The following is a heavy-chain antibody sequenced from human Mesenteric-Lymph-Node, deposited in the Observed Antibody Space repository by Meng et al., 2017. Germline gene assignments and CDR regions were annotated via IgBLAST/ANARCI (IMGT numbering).Heavy chain of an antibody. D-gene: IGHD3-10*01. Sequence: GESPKTPRAASGFILSPYWMHWVRQAPGKGLVWVAHINSDGTTIIYADSVKGRFAISRDNAKNTLYLQMNSLRAEDTAVYYCARDRSLPDSFDIWGQGTMVTVSS. CDR1: GFILSPYW. V-gene: IGHV3-74*01. CDR3: ARDRSLPDSFDI. CDR2: INSDGTTI. J-gene: IGHJ3*02.